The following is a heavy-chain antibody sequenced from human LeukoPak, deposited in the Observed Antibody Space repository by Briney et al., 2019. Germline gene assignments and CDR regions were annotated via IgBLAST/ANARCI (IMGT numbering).Heavy chain of an antibody. J-gene: IGHJ6*03. CDR1: GFTFSGSA. Sequence: GGSLRLSCAASGFTFSGSAMHWVRQASGKGLEWVGRIRSKANSYAAAYAASVKGRFTISRDDSKNTAYLQMNSLKTEDTAVYYCTSSSFRIAARPGVDYYYMDVWGKGTTVTVSS. D-gene: IGHD6-6*01. CDR3: TSSSFRIAARPGVDYYYMDV. V-gene: IGHV3-73*01. CDR2: IRSKANSYAA.